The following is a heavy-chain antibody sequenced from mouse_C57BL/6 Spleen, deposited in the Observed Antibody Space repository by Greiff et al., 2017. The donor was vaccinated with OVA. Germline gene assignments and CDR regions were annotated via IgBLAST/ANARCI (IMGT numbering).Heavy chain of an antibody. V-gene: IGHV1-55*01. CDR3: ARRGDYFWYFDV. CDR1: GYTFTSYW. D-gene: IGHD1-1*01. J-gene: IGHJ1*03. CDR2: IYPGSGST. Sequence: QVQLQQSGAELVKPGASVKMSCKASGYTFTSYWITWVKQRPGQGLEWIGDIYPGSGSTNYNEKFKSKATLTVDTSSSTAYMQLSSLTSEDSAVYYCARRGDYFWYFDVWGTGTTVTVSS.